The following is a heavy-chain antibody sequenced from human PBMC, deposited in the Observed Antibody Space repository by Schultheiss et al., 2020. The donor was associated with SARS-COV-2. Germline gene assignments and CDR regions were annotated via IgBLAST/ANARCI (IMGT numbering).Heavy chain of an antibody. CDR3: AKGPDGYNQD. D-gene: IGHD5-24*01. J-gene: IGHJ4*02. CDR1: GFTFSSYG. CDR2: IWYDGSNK. V-gene: IGHV3-33*06. Sequence: GGSLRLSCAASGFTFSSYGMHWVRQAPGKGLEWVAVIWYDGSNKYYADSVKGRFTISRDNSKNTLYLQMNSLRAEDTSVYYCAKGPDGYNQDWGQGTLVTVSS.